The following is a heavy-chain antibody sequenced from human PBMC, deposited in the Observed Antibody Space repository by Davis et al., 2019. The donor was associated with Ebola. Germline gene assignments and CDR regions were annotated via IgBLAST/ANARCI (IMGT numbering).Heavy chain of an antibody. Sequence: PSETLSPTCTVPGVSISRHYWSWIRQPPGKRLEWIGSIYYTGSAYYNSSLASRATISVDTSKNQFSLKLTSVTAADTAMYYCSERGSSVWGQGTLVTVSS. CDR3: SERGSSV. CDR1: GVSISRHY. V-gene: IGHV4-59*03. CDR2: IYYTGSA. D-gene: IGHD3-10*01. J-gene: IGHJ4*02.